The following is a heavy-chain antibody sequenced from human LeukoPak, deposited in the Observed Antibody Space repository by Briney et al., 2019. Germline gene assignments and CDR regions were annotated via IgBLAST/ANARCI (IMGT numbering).Heavy chain of an antibody. J-gene: IGHJ6*02. CDR2: ISWNSGSI. CDR3: AKDNRWLTYGMDV. V-gene: IGHV3-9*01. Sequence: SLRLSCAASGFTFDDYAMHWVRQAPGKGLEWASGISWNSGSIAYADSVKGRFTISRDNAKNSLYLQMNSLRADDTALYYCAKDNRWLTYGMDVWGQGTTVTVSS. D-gene: IGHD5-24*01. CDR1: GFTFDDYA.